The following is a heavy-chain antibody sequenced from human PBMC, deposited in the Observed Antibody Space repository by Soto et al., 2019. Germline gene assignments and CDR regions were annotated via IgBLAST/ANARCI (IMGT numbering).Heavy chain of an antibody. CDR3: SKDRDYVGYWFGP. CDR1: GFTFSSDA. CDR2: ISGSGGST. J-gene: IGHJ5*02. V-gene: IGHV3-23*01. D-gene: IGHD4-17*01. Sequence: EVQLLESGGGLVQPGGSLRLSCAASGFTFSSDAMSWVRQAPGKGLEWVSAISGSGGSTYYADSVKGRFTISRDNSKNTLYLQMNSLRAEDTAVYYCSKDRDYVGYWFGPWGQGTLVTVSS.